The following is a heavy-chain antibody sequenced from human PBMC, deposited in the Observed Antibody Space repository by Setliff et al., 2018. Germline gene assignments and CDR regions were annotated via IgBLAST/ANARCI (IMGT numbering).Heavy chain of an antibody. V-gene: IGHV4-34*01. CDR3: AREGNPLKYDY. CDR2: INHSGST. Sequence: SETLSLTCTVSGDSINNFYWNWIRQPPGKGLEWIGEINHSGSTNYNPSLKSRVTISVDTSKNQFSLKLSSVTAADTAVYYCAREGNPLKYDYWGQGTLVTVSS. D-gene: IGHD1-1*01. CDR1: GDSINNFY. J-gene: IGHJ4*02.